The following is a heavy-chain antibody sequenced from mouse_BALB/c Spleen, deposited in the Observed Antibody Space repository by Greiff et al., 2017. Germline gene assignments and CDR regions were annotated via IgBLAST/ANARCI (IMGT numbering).Heavy chain of an antibody. CDR3: ARDHYYGSSYGYFDV. Sequence: VKLVESGPGLVAPSQSLSITCTVSGFSLTSYGVHWVRQPPGKGLEWLGVIWAGGSTNYNSALMSRLSISKDNSKSQVFLKMNSLQTDDTAMYYCARDHYYGSSYGYFDVWGAGTTVTVSS. J-gene: IGHJ1*01. CDR2: IWAGGST. CDR1: GFSLTSYG. D-gene: IGHD1-1*01. V-gene: IGHV2-9*02.